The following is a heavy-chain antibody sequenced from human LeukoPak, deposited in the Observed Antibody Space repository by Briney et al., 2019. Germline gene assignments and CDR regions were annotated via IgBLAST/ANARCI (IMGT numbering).Heavy chain of an antibody. V-gene: IGHV3-7*01. CDR1: GFPLSNYW. D-gene: IGHD5-24*01. CDR2: IKQDGSGK. Sequence: GGSLRLSCAASGFPLSNYWMSWVRQAPGKGLEWVANIKQDGSGKYYVDSVKGRFTISRDNAKISLYLQMNSLRAEDTAVYYCASHGGRWLPRYYWGQGTLVTVSS. J-gene: IGHJ4*02. CDR3: ASHGGRWLPRYY.